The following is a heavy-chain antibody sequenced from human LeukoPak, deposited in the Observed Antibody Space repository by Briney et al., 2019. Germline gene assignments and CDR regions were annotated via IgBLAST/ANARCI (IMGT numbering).Heavy chain of an antibody. J-gene: IGHJ4*02. CDR1: GFPFTNYW. D-gene: IGHD1-7*01. V-gene: IGHV3-7*03. CDR2: INQGGSET. CDR3: AKDATPQNSIWDYFDC. Sequence: GGSLRLSCAASGFPFTNYWMIWVRQAPGKRPEWVGNINQGGSETNYVDSVKGRFSISRDNAKTSLYLQMDSLRAEDAAVYYCAKDATPQNSIWDYFDCWGQGTLLTISS.